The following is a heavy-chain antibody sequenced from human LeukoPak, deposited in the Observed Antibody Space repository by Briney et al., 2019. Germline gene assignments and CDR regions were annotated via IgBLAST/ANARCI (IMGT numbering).Heavy chain of an antibody. CDR3: AKDRVRGVVVTAVDY. J-gene: IGHJ4*02. CDR1: GFTFSSYS. V-gene: IGHV3-21*01. D-gene: IGHD2-21*02. CDR2: ISSSSSYI. Sequence: GGSLRLSCAASGFTFSSYSMNWVRQAPGKGLEWVSSISSSSSYIYYADSVKGRFTISRDNSKNTLYLQMNSLRAEDTAVYYCAKDRVRGVVVTAVDYWGQGTLVTVSS.